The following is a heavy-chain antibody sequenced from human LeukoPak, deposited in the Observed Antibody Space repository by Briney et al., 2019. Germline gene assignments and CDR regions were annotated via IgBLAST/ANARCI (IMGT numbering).Heavy chain of an antibody. Sequence: PGGSLRLSCAASGFTFSSYSMNWVRQAPGKGLEWVSSISSSSSYIYYADSVKGRFTISRDNAKNSLYLQMNSLRAEDTAVYYCARGLPYYYGSGSPRMDVWGKGTTVTVSS. V-gene: IGHV3-21*01. J-gene: IGHJ6*03. CDR1: GFTFSSYS. CDR2: ISSSSSYI. D-gene: IGHD3-10*01. CDR3: ARGLPYYYGSGSPRMDV.